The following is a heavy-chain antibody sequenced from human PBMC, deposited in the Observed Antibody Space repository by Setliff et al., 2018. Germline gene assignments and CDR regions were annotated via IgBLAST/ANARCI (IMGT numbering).Heavy chain of an antibody. CDR3: VRDRYGRNSDGSGVYNWFDS. Sequence: PLSLTCNVSGASISSGSHYWSWIRQSAGEKPTWIGHVYSTGSTNYNPSFESRVSISVDKSNNQFSLKMTSVTAADTAMYYCVRDRYGRNSDGSGVYNWFDSWGQGILVTVSS. J-gene: IGHJ5*01. CDR2: VYSTGST. V-gene: IGHV4-61*09. D-gene: IGHD2-15*01. CDR1: GASISSGSHY.